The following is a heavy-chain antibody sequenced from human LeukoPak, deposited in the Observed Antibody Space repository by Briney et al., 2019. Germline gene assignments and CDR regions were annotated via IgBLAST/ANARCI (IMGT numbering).Heavy chain of an antibody. D-gene: IGHD3-22*01. J-gene: IGHJ4*02. Sequence: GGSLRLSCAASGFTFDDYAMSWVRQAPGKGLEWVSAISGSGGSTYYADSVKGRFTISRDNSKNTLYLQMNSLRAEDTAVYYCAKDVGDSSGYYYQGDDYWGQGTLVTVSS. CDR1: GFTFDDYA. CDR2: ISGSGGST. V-gene: IGHV3-23*01. CDR3: AKDVGDSSGYYYQGDDY.